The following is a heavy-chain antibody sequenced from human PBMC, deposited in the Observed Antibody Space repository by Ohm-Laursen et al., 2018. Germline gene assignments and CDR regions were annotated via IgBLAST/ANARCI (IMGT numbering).Heavy chain of an antibody. Sequence: SLRLSCAASGFTFSSYSMNWVRQAPGKGLEWVSYISSSSSTIYYADSVKGRFTISRDNAKNTLYLQMNSLRAEDTAVYYCARDPPYSGSYRAYFQHWGQGTLVTVSS. CDR3: ARDPPYSGSYRAYFQH. CDR1: GFTFSSYS. J-gene: IGHJ1*01. V-gene: IGHV3-48*01. CDR2: ISSSSSTI. D-gene: IGHD1-26*01.